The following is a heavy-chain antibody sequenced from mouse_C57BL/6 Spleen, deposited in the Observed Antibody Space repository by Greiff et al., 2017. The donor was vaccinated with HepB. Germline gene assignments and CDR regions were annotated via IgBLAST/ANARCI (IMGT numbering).Heavy chain of an antibody. CDR2: ISSGGSYT. Sequence: EVQGVESGGDLVKPGGSLKLSCAASGFTFSSYGMSWVRQTPDKRLEWVATISSGGSYTYYPDSVKGRFTISRDNAKNTLYLQMSSLKSEDTAMYYCARREATAVSMDYWGQGTSVTVSS. V-gene: IGHV5-6*01. CDR3: ARREATAVSMDY. D-gene: IGHD1-1*01. J-gene: IGHJ4*01. CDR1: GFTFSSYG.